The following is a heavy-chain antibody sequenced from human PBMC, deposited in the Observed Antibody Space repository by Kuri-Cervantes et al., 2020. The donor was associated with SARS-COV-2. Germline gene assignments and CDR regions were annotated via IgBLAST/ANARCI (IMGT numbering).Heavy chain of an antibody. CDR2: ISWNSGSI. V-gene: IGHV3-9*01. CDR1: GFTFDDYA. CDR3: AKDTSGFQSYYFDY. J-gene: IGHJ4*02. Sequence: SLKISCAASGFTFDDYAMHWVRQAPGKGLEWVSGISWNSGSIGYADSVKGRFTISRDNSKNSLYLQMNSLRTEDTALYYCAKDTSGFQSYYFDYWGQGTLVTVSS. D-gene: IGHD5-12*01.